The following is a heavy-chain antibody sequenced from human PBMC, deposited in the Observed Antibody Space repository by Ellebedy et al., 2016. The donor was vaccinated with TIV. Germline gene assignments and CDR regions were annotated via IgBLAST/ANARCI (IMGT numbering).Heavy chain of an antibody. CDR2: ISSTSSYT. CDR3: VLVENFQH. J-gene: IGHJ1*01. V-gene: IGHV3-11*06. Sequence: GESLKISXAASGFNFSDYYMTWIRQAPGKGLQWVSFISSTSSYTNYADSVKGRFTISRDNAKNSLFLQMNSLRAEDTAVYYCVLVENFQHWGLGTLVTVSS. CDR1: GFNFSDYY. D-gene: IGHD2-15*01.